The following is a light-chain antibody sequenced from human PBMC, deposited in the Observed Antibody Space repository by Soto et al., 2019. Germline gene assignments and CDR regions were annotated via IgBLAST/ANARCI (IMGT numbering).Light chain of an antibody. J-gene: IGLJ1*01. CDR3: SSYTSTSSYV. V-gene: IGLV2-14*03. CDR1: SSDVGGYNS. Sequence: TLPASVSGSPGQSITVSCTGTSSDVGGYNSVSWYQQHPGKPPKLIIYEVSNRPSGVSDRFSGSKSGNTASLTISGLQAEDEADYYCSSYTSTSSYVFATGTKVTVL. CDR2: EVS.